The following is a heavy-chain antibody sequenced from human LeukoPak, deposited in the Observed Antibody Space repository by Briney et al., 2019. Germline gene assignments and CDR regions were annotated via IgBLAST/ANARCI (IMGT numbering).Heavy chain of an antibody. V-gene: IGHV3-15*01. J-gene: IGHJ4*02. CDR3: PKAAYDILTGPFDY. Sequence: PGGSLRLSCAASGFTFSHAWMSWVRQAPGKGLEWVGRIKSKTDGGTTDYGAPVKGRFTISRDDSKNTLYLQMNGLKTEDTAMYYRPKAAYDILTGPFDYWGQGTLVTVSS. CDR2: IKSKTDGGTT. D-gene: IGHD3-9*01. CDR1: GFTFSHAW.